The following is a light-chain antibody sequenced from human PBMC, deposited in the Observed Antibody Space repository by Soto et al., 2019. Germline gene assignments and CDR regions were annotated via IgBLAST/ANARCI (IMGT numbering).Light chain of an antibody. CDR3: QQRSSWPRT. CDR1: QSVSTY. V-gene: IGKV3-11*01. Sequence: EIVLTQSPATLSLSPGDRATLACRASQSVSTYLAWYQQKPGQAPRVVIYDASNRATGIPPRFSGSGSVTDFTLTISSLEPEDFAVYYCQQRSSWPRTFGQGTKVEIK. J-gene: IGKJ1*01. CDR2: DAS.